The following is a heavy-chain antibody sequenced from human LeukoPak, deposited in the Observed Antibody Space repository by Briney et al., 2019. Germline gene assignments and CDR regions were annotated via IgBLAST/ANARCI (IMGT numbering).Heavy chain of an antibody. Sequence: SETLSLTCTVSGGSISGYYWSWIRQPPGKGLEWIGYIYYNGSTNYNPSLKSRVTISVDTSKNQFSLKLSSVTAADTAVYYCARQSIAAAGDYWGQGTLVTVSS. CDR2: IYYNGST. CDR3: ARQSIAAAGDY. CDR1: GGSISGYY. D-gene: IGHD6-13*01. V-gene: IGHV4-59*12. J-gene: IGHJ4*02.